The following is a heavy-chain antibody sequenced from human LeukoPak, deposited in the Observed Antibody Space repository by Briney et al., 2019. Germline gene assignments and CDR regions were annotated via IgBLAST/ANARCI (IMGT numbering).Heavy chain of an antibody. Sequence: GGSLRLSCAASGFTFGSYAMYWVRQAPGKGLEWVSGIFGSGGSAHYADSVKGRFTISRDNSKNTVYLQMDSLRAEDTATYYCAKTTTGYSSGRYPAWPIDYWGQGTLVTVSS. CDR2: IFGSGGSA. CDR1: GFTFGSYA. V-gene: IGHV3-23*01. CDR3: AKTTTGYSSGRYPAWPIDY. J-gene: IGHJ4*02. D-gene: IGHD2-15*01.